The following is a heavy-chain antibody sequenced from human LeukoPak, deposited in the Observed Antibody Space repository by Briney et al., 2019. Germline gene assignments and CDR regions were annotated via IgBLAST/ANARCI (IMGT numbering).Heavy chain of an antibody. D-gene: IGHD6-19*01. CDR2: INHSGST. Sequence: SETLSLTCAVYGGSFSGYYWSWIRQPPEKGLEWIGEINHSGSTNYNPSLKSRVTISVDTSKNQFSLKLGSVTAADTAVYYCARGRYSSGWYGAYYFDYWGQGTLVTVSS. CDR3: ARGRYSSGWYGAYYFDY. CDR1: GGSFSGYY. J-gene: IGHJ4*02. V-gene: IGHV4-34*01.